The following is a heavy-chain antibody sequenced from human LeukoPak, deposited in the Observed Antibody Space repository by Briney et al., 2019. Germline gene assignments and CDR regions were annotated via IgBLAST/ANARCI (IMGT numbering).Heavy chain of an antibody. CDR1: GFTFSDYY. CDR3: AGATIAVAEHFDY. J-gene: IGHJ4*02. V-gene: IGHV3-11*06. D-gene: IGHD6-19*01. Sequence: PGGSLRLSCAASGFTFSDYYMSWIRQAPGKGLEWVSYISSSSSYTNYADSVKGRFTISRDNAKNSLYLQMNSLRAEDTAVYYCAGATIAVAEHFDYWGQGTLVTVSS. CDR2: ISSSSSYT.